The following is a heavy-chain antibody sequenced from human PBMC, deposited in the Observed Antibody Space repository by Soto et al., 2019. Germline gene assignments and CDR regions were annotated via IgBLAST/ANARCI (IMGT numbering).Heavy chain of an antibody. CDR2: IYYSGST. D-gene: IGHD5-12*01. Sequence: SETLSLTCTVSGGSISSGSYYWGWIRQPPGKGLEWIGSIYYSGSTYYNPSLKSRVTISVDTSKNQFSLKLSSVTAADTAVYYCAGGYSGYPAGFDPWGQGTLVTVSS. CDR1: GGSISSGSYY. V-gene: IGHV4-39*01. J-gene: IGHJ5*02. CDR3: AGGYSGYPAGFDP.